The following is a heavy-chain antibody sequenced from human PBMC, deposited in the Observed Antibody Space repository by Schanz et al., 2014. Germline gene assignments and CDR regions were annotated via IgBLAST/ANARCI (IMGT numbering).Heavy chain of an antibody. CDR3: ARVDSSGYFFDN. J-gene: IGHJ4*02. CDR2: ISGGGGTT. CDR1: TFTFSSDW. Sequence: EVQLAESGGGLVQPGGSLRLSCAASTFTFSSDWMSWVRQAPGKGLEWVSGISGGGGTTYYADSVKGRFTMSRDNSKNTVHLQMSSLRVEDTAVYYCARVDSSGYFFDNWGQGTRVTVSS. D-gene: IGHD3-22*01. V-gene: IGHV3-23*04.